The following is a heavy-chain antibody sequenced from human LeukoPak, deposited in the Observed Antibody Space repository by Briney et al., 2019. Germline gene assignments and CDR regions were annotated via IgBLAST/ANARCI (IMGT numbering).Heavy chain of an antibody. CDR3: ARDRYYGGNSHAFDI. Sequence: GGSLRLSCAASGFTFSRYEMNWVRQAPGKGLVWVSRIYSDGSSTNYADSVKGRFTISRDNAKNTLYLQMDSLRAEDTAVYYCARDRYYGGNSHAFDIWGQGTMVTVSS. V-gene: IGHV3-74*01. D-gene: IGHD4-23*01. CDR1: GFTFSRYE. J-gene: IGHJ3*02. CDR2: IYSDGSST.